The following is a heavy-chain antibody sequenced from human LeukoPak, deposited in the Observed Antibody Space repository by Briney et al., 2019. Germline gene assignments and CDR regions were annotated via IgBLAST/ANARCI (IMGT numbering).Heavy chain of an antibody. CDR2: IRYDGSNK. V-gene: IGHV3-30*02. CDR3: ASAYSGYDFILDY. J-gene: IGHJ4*02. CDR1: GFTFSTYG. D-gene: IGHD5-12*01. Sequence: GRSLRLSCAASGFTFSTYGMHWVRQAPGKGLEWVAFIRYDGSNKYYADSVKGRFTISRDNSKNTLYLQMNSLRAEDTAVYYCASAYSGYDFILDYWGQGTLVTVSS.